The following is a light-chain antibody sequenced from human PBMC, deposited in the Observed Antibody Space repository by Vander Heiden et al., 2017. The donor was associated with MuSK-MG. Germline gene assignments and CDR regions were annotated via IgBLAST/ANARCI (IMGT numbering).Light chain of an antibody. CDR1: QSVTSSY. Sequence: DIVLTQSPGTLSLSPGERATLSCRASQSVTSSYVAWYQQKPGQAPRLLIHGASSRATGIPDRFSGSGSGTDFTLTISRLEPEDFAVYYCQQYGSSPNTFGQGTKLEIK. J-gene: IGKJ2*01. V-gene: IGKV3-20*01. CDR2: GAS. CDR3: QQYGSSPNT.